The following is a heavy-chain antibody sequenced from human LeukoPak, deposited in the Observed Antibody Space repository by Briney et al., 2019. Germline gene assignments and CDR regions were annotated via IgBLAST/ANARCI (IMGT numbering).Heavy chain of an antibody. V-gene: IGHV4-34*01. CDR3: ARQGTYSSSWRRPNYYYYYMDV. J-gene: IGHJ6*03. CDR1: GGSFSGYY. D-gene: IGHD6-13*01. Sequence: PSETLSLTCAVYGGSFSGYYWSWIRQPPGKGLEWIGEINHSGSTNYNPSLKSRVTISVDTSKNQFSLKLSSVTAADTAVYYCARQGTYSSSWRRPNYYYYYMDVWGKGTTVTISS. CDR2: INHSGST.